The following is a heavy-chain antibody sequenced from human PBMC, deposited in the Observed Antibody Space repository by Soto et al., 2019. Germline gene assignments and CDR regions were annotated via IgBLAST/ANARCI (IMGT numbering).Heavy chain of an antibody. CDR3: AREPSYAFDL. J-gene: IGHJ3*01. CDR2: IYSGGTT. V-gene: IGHV3-66*01. Sequence: GGSLRLSCAASGFTFSSYWMHWVRQAPGKGLEWVSVIYSGGTTYYADSVKGRFTISRDNSKNTLYLQMNSLRAEDTAVYYCAREPSYAFDLWGQGTMVTVSS. CDR1: GFTFSSYW.